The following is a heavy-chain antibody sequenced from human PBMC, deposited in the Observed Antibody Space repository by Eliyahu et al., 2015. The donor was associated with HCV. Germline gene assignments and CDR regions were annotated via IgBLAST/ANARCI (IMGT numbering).Heavy chain of an antibody. CDR3: ARSDLVHDCSGGSCYFSVSHYYYYGMDV. V-gene: IGHV3-74*01. Sequence: EVQLVESGGGLVQPGGSLRLSCAASGFTFSSYWMHWARQXPGTGLVWVSRINSDGSSTSYADSVKGRFTISRDNAKNTLYLQMNSLRAEDTAVYYCARSDLVHDCSGGSCYFSVSHYYYYGMDVWGQGTTVTVSS. J-gene: IGHJ6*02. D-gene: IGHD2-15*01. CDR2: INSDGSST. CDR1: GFTFSSYW.